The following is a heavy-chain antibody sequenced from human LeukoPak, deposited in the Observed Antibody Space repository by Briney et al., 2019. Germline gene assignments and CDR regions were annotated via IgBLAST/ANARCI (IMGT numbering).Heavy chain of an antibody. CDR1: GYSISSGYY. CDR3: ARRTTYVGWLPSESPSCFDY. Sequence: SETLSLICTVSGYSISSGYYWGWIRQPPGKGLEWIGSMYHSGSTYYNPSLKSRVTISIDTSKNQFSLKLRSVTAADTAVYYCARRTTYVGWLPSESPSCFDYWGQGTLVTVSS. D-gene: IGHD5-12*01. CDR2: MYHSGST. J-gene: IGHJ4*02. V-gene: IGHV4-38-2*02.